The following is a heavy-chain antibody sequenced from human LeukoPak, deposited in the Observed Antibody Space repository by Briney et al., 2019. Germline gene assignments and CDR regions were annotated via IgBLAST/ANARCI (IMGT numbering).Heavy chain of an antibody. J-gene: IGHJ5*02. CDR1: GGTFSSYA. CDR3: ARDGSQGSLGWFDP. Sequence: SVKVSCKASGGTFSSYAISWVRQAPGQGLEWMGGIIPIFGTANYAQKFQGRVTITADESTSTAYMELSSLRSEDTAVYYCARDGSQGSLGWFDPWGQGTLVTVST. V-gene: IGHV1-69*13. D-gene: IGHD1-1*01. CDR2: IIPIFGTA.